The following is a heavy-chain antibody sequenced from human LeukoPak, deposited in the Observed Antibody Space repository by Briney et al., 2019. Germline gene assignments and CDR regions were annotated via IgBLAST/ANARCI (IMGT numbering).Heavy chain of an antibody. CDR2: IYYCGST. J-gene: IGHJ6*02. V-gene: IGHV4-31*03. D-gene: IGHD6-13*01. CDR1: GGSISSGGYF. Sequence: PSETLSLTCTVSGGSISSGGYFWRWIRQHPGKGLEWIGYIYYCGSTYYNPSLKSRVTISVDTSKNQFSLKLSSVTAADTAVYYCAREGIAAAGRSGMDVWGQGTTVTVSS. CDR3: AREGIAAAGRSGMDV.